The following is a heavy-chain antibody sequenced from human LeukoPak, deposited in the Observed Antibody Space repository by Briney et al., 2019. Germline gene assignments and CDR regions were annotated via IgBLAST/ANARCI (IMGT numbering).Heavy chain of an antibody. CDR2: IIPIFGTA. D-gene: IGHD7-27*01. J-gene: IGHJ6*02. CDR1: GGTFSSYA. CDR3: ASGSNVGTGLEV. V-gene: IGHV1-69*13. Sequence: SAKVFCKASGGTFSSYAISWVRQAPGQGLEWMGGIIPIFGTANYAQKFQGRVTITADESTSTAYMELSSLRSEDTAVYYCASGSNVGTGLEVWGQGTTVSVSS.